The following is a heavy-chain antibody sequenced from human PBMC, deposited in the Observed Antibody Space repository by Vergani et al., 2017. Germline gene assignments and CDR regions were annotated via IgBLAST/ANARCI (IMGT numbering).Heavy chain of an antibody. CDR3: AREPRSGSWYRFRNNWFDP. V-gene: IGHV6-1*01. Sequence: QVQLPQSGPGLVKPSQTLSLPCAISGDSVSCNSAASNWIRQSPSRGLEWLGRTYYRSKWYNDYAVSVKSRITINPDTSKNQFSLQLNSVTPEDTAVYYWAREPRSGSWYRFRNNWFDPWGQGTRVTVSS. CDR2: TYYRSKWYN. D-gene: IGHD6-13*01. CDR1: GDSVSCNSAA. J-gene: IGHJ5*02.